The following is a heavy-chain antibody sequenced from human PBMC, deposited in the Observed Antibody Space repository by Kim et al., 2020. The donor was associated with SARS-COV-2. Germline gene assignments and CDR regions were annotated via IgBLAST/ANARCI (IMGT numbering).Heavy chain of an antibody. V-gene: IGHV1-18*01. CDR3: ARVPTYYYDSSGYLDY. Sequence: ASVKVSCKASGYTFTSYGISWVRQAPGQGLEWMGWISAYNGNTNYAQKLQGRVTMTTDTSTSTAYMELRSLRSDDTAVYYCARVPTYYYDSSGYLDYWGQGTLVTVSS. CDR1: GYTFTSYG. D-gene: IGHD3-22*01. J-gene: IGHJ4*02. CDR2: ISAYNGNT.